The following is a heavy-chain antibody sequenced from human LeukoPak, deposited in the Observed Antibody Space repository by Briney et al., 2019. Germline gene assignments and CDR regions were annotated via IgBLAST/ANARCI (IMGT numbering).Heavy chain of an antibody. CDR3: ARAYCSSTSCYAPRYYYGMDV. V-gene: IGHV3-23*01. D-gene: IGHD2-2*01. CDR1: GFTFSSYA. J-gene: IGHJ6*02. CDR2: ISGSGGST. Sequence: GGSLRLSCAASGFTFSSYAMSWVRQAPGKGLEWVSAISGSGGSTYYADSVKGRFTISRDNSKNTLYLQMNSLRAEDTAVYYCARAYCSSTSCYAPRYYYGMDVWGQGTTVTVSS.